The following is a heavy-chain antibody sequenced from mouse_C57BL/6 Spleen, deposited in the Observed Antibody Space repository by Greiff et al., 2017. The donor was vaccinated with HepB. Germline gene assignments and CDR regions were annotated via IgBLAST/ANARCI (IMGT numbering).Heavy chain of an antibody. CDR2: INPNNGGT. CDR1: GYTFTDYN. V-gene: IGHV1-18*01. CDR3: ARKRLTADY. J-gene: IGHJ2*01. Sequence: VQLKQSGPELVKPGASVKIPCKASGYTFTDYNMDWVKQSHGKSLEWIGDINPNNGGTIYNQKFKGKATLTVDKSSSTAYMELRSLTSEDTAVYYCARKRLTADYWGQGTTLTVSS.